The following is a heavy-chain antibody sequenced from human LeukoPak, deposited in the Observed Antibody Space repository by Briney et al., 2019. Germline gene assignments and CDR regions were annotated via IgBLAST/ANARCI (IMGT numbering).Heavy chain of an antibody. CDR1: GFTFSSYG. V-gene: IGHV3-30*03. CDR3: ARDSSGWYHWFDP. J-gene: IGHJ5*02. Sequence: GGSLRLSCAASGFTFSSYGMHWVRQAPGKGLEWVAVISYDGSNKYYADSVKGRFTISRDNSKSTPYLQMNSLRAEDTAVYYCARDSSGWYHWFDPWGQGTLVTVSS. CDR2: ISYDGSNK. D-gene: IGHD6-19*01.